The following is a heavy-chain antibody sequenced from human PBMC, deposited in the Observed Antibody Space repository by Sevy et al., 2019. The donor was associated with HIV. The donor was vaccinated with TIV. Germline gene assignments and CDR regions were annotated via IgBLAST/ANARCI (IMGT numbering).Heavy chain of an antibody. V-gene: IGHV1-18*04. D-gene: IGHD3-10*01. CDR1: GDTFSSYG. J-gene: IGHJ6*02. CDR2: ISAYIGNT. Sequence: ASVKVSCKASGDTFSSYGITWVRQAPGQGLERMAWISAYIGNTNYAQKLQGRVIMTTDTSTKTVYMELRSLRSDDTAVYYCASGDVRGYGMDVWGQGTVVPVSS. CDR3: ASGDVRGYGMDV.